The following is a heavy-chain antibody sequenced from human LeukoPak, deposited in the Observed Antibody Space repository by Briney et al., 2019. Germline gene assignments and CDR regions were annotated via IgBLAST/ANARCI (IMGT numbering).Heavy chain of an antibody. Sequence: SGGSLRLSCAASGFTFSSYAMSWVRQAPGKGLEWVSAISGSGGSTYYADSAKGRFTISRDNSKNTLYLQMNSLRAEDTAVYYCAKDRRGAFDIWGQGTMVTVSS. D-gene: IGHD3-16*01. J-gene: IGHJ3*02. V-gene: IGHV3-23*01. CDR1: GFTFSSYA. CDR3: AKDRRGAFDI. CDR2: ISGSGGST.